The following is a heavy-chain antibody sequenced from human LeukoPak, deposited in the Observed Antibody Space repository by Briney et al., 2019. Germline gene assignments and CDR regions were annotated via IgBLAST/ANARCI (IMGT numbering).Heavy chain of an antibody. V-gene: IGHV4-39*01. J-gene: IGHJ4*02. D-gene: IGHD3-10*01. Sequence: PSETLSLTCAVSGASIISNNWWSWVRQPPGKGLEWIGSIYNSGSTYYNPSLKSRVTISVDTSKNQFSLKLNSVTATDTAVYYCARHYGPWGQGTLVTVSS. CDR2: IYNSGST. CDR1: GASIISNNW. CDR3: ARHYGP.